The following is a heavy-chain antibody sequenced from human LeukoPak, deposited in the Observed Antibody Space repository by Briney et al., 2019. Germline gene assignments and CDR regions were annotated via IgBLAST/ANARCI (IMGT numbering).Heavy chain of an antibody. CDR1: GFTFSSYS. V-gene: IGHV3-21*01. CDR3: ASLPGAVAGVEF. Sequence: GGSLRLSCAASGFTFSSYSMNWARQAPGKGLEWVSSISSSSSYIYYADSVKGRFTISRDNAKNSLYLQMNSLRAEDTAVYYCASLPGAVAGVEFWGQGTLVTVSS. D-gene: IGHD6-19*01. J-gene: IGHJ4*02. CDR2: ISSSSSYI.